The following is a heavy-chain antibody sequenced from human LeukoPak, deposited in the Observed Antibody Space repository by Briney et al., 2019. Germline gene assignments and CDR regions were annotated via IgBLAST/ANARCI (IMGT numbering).Heavy chain of an antibody. V-gene: IGHV3-7*04. J-gene: IGHJ4*02. CDR2: IKQDGSEK. CDR1: GFAFSSYW. CDR3: AREAVAGTSRGRYYFDY. D-gene: IGHD6-19*01. Sequence: GGSLRLSCAASGFAFSSYWMSWVRKAPGKGLEWVADIKQDGSEKYYVDSVKGRFTISRDNAKNSLYLQMNSLRAEDTAVYYCAREAVAGTSRGRYYFDYWGQGTLVTVSS.